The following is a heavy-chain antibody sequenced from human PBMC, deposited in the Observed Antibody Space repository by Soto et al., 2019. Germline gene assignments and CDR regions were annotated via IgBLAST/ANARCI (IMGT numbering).Heavy chain of an antibody. CDR1: DYGFAVYW. J-gene: IGHJ4*02. D-gene: IGHD3-22*01. Sequence: GESLKISCKGSDYGFAVYWIAWVRQKPGKGLEWMGRIDPSDSQTYYSPSFRGHVTISVTKSITTVFLQWSSLRASDTAMYYCARQIYDSDTGPNFQYYFDSWGQGTPVTVSS. CDR3: ARQIYDSDTGPNFQYYFDS. CDR2: IDPSDSQT. V-gene: IGHV5-10-1*01.